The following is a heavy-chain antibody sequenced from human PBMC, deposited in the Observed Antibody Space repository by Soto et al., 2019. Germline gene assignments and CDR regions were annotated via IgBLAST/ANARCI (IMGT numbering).Heavy chain of an antibody. Sequence: QVQLQESGPGLVKPSETLSLTCAVSGGSITSDNWWSWVRQPPGKGLEWIGEISHRGSTTYNLSLKIRVTISVHKSNNQFSLNVNSVTAADTAVFSCARDGHRSGWSWGQGTLVIVSS. CDR2: ISHRGST. CDR1: GGSITSDNW. V-gene: IGHV4-4*02. D-gene: IGHD6-19*01. J-gene: IGHJ4*02. CDR3: ARDGHRSGWS.